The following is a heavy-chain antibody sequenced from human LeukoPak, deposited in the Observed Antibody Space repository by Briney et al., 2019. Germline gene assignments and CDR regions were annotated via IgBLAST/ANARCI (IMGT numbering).Heavy chain of an antibody. Sequence: SETLSLTCAVYGESFSGYYWSWIRQPPGKGLEWIGYIYYSGSTNYNPSLKSRVTISVDTSKNQFSLKLSSVTAADTAVYYCARGQYSSGLYYFDYWGQGTLVTVSS. CDR1: GESFSGYY. CDR3: ARGQYSSGLYYFDY. J-gene: IGHJ4*02. CDR2: IYYSGST. D-gene: IGHD6-19*01. V-gene: IGHV4-59*01.